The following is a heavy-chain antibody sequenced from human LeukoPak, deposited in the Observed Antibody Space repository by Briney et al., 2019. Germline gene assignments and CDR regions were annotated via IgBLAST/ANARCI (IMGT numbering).Heavy chain of an antibody. Sequence: GESLKISCKGSEYTFTNYWIGWVRQMPGKGLEWMGIIYPGDSDTTYSPSFQGQVTISADKSISTAYLQWSSLKASDTAMYYCARHYCSGGSCYSGFDYWGQGTLVTVSS. CDR1: EYTFTNYW. J-gene: IGHJ4*02. V-gene: IGHV5-51*01. CDR2: IYPGDSDT. D-gene: IGHD2-15*01. CDR3: ARHYCSGGSCYSGFDY.